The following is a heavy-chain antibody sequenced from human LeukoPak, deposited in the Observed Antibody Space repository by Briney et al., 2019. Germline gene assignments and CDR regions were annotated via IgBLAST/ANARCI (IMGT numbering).Heavy chain of an antibody. Sequence: ASVKVSCKASGYTFTSYGISWVRQAPGQGLEWMGWISSYNGNTNYAQNLQGRVTMTTDTSTSTAYMELRTLRSDDTAVYYCARSGPLTTLLWFGELSYWGQGTLVTVSS. CDR1: GYTFTSYG. CDR2: ISSYNGNT. CDR3: ARSGPLTTLLWFGELSY. D-gene: IGHD3-10*01. J-gene: IGHJ4*02. V-gene: IGHV1-18*01.